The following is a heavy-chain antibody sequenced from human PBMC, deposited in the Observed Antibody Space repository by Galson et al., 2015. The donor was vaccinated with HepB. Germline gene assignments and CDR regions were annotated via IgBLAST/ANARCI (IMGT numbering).Heavy chain of an antibody. V-gene: IGHV3-72*01. CDR1: GFSFNDHY. J-gene: IGHJ5*02. D-gene: IGHD4-23*01. CDR3: ARSEVTTVVTDFDP. Sequence: LRLSCAVSGFSFNDHYVDWVCQAPGKGLEWVGRSRNRARGYSTAYAVSVRGRFTVSRDDSKNSVFLQMNRLRSEDTAVYYCARSEVTTVVTDFDPWGQGTLVTVSS. CDR2: SRNRARGYST.